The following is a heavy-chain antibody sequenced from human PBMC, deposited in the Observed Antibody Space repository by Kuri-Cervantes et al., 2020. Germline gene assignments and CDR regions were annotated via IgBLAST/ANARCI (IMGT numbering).Heavy chain of an antibody. Sequence: GSLRLSCAVSGGSISSYYWSWIRQPPGKGLEWIGNIYHDGSTYYNPSLKSRVTISLDTAKNQFSLKMGSVTATDTATYYCGRRMGGSSAGYWGQGTVVTVSS. D-gene: IGHD6-6*01. CDR2: IYHDGST. CDR3: GRRMGGSSAGY. J-gene: IGHJ4*02. V-gene: IGHV4-59*04. CDR1: GGSISSYY.